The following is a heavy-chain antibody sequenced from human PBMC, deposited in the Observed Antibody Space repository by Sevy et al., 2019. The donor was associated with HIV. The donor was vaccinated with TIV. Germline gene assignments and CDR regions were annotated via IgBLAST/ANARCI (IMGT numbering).Heavy chain of an antibody. V-gene: IGHV1-18*01. Sequence: ASVKVSCKASGYTFTTYAITWVRQAPGEGLEWMGWISVNNGNRNYAQKVQDIVTMTTDTSTNTAYMELRSLRSDDTAMYYCARVVMSSSWPCFDYWGQGTLVTVSS. CDR1: GYTFTTYA. J-gene: IGHJ4*02. CDR2: ISVNNGNR. CDR3: ARVVMSSSWPCFDY. D-gene: IGHD6-13*01.